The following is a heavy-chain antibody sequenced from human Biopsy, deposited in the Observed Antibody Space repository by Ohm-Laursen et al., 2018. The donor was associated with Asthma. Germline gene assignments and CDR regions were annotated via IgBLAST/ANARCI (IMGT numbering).Heavy chain of an antibody. Sequence: GASVKVSCKASEDTFSSYVTSWVRQAPGQGLEWMGGIMPPFGLTNYAQRFQDRLTISADKSTRTAYMELRRLRSEDSAVYYCARDHCSAPWAGVSTDNCYFDYWGQGTLLTVSS. CDR3: ARDHCSAPWAGVSTDNCYFDY. D-gene: IGHD5/OR15-5a*01. CDR1: EDTFSSYV. V-gene: IGHV1-69*10. CDR2: IMPPFGLT. J-gene: IGHJ4*02.